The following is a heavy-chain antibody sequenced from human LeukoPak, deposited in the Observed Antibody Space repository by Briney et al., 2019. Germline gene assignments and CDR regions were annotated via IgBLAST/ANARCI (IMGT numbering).Heavy chain of an antibody. Sequence: QRLLCAPSGLTFNDFAMQGVRQAPGRGVEWVSGITWNSGTIDYADSVKGRFTISRDNAKNSLYLHMNSLRVEDTALYYCVKDRMATTPHYFNSWGQGTLVTVSS. V-gene: IGHV3-9*01. J-gene: IGHJ4*02. CDR1: GLTFNDFA. CDR2: ITWNSGTI. CDR3: VKDRMATTPHYFNS. D-gene: IGHD5-24*01.